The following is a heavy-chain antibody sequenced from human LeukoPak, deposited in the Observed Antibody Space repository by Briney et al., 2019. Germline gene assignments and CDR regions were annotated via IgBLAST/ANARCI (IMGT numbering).Heavy chain of an antibody. CDR1: GFTFDDYA. CDR3: VRSSDMTGDLHDAFDI. Sequence: GRSLRLSCAASGFTFDDYAMHWVRQAPGKGLEWVSGINWNSVTVGYADSVRGRFTFSRDNAKNSLYLQMSSPRAEDTAVYYCVRSSDMTGDLHDAFDIWGRGTLVTVSS. D-gene: IGHD7-27*01. CDR2: INWNSVTV. J-gene: IGHJ3*02. V-gene: IGHV3-9*01.